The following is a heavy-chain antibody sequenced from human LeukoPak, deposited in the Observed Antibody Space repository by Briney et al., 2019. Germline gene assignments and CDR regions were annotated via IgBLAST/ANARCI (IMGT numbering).Heavy chain of an antibody. CDR1: GFTFSDYW. Sequence: GGSLRLFCTASGFTFSDYWMTWVRQAPGKGLEWVANIKQVGSAKYYVDSLKGRFTISRDNAKNSLYLQMDSLRVEDTATYYCARWRGSTSERSDYWGQGTLVTVSS. CDR2: IKQVGSAK. V-gene: IGHV3-7*01. CDR3: ARWRGSTSERSDY. D-gene: IGHD2-2*01. J-gene: IGHJ4*02.